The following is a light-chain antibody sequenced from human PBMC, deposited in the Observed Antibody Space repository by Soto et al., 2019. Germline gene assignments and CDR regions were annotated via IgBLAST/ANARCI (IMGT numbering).Light chain of an antibody. V-gene: IGLV2-11*01. J-gene: IGLJ1*01. CDR2: DVS. CDR3: CSYAGSYNYA. CDR1: SSDVGGYNY. Sequence: QSLLTQPRSMSVSPGQSVSISRTGTSSDVGGYNYVSWYQQHPGRAPKVMIYDVSKRPSGVPDRFSGSKSGNTASLTISGLQAEDEADYYCCSYAGSYNYAFGTGTKVTVL.